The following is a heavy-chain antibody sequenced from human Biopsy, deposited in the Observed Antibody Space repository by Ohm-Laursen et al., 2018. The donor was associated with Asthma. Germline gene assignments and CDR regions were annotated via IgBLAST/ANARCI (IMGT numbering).Heavy chain of an antibody. CDR3: ARTYFDFLTGQVHNAFAM. CDR1: GYTFINYA. Sequence: SVKVSCKAFGYTFINYAIHWVRQAPGHSLEWMGWINAAIGNTKYSQKFQGRLTISRDTSASTAYMDLSSLRSEDTAVYYCARTYFDFLTGQVHNAFAMWGQGTMVTVSS. D-gene: IGHD3-9*01. CDR2: INAAIGNT. J-gene: IGHJ3*02. V-gene: IGHV1-3*01.